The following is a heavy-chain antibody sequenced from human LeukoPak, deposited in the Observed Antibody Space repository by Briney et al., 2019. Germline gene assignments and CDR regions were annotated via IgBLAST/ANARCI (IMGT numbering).Heavy chain of an antibody. D-gene: IGHD6-13*01. V-gene: IGHV3-23*01. J-gene: IGHJ4*02. CDR2: ISGSGGST. CDR3: AKDRGAAAGRAVFDY. CDR1: GFTFSSYA. Sequence: GESLRLSCAASGFTFSSYAMSWVRQAPGKGLEWVSAISGSGGSTYYADSVKGRFTISRDNSKNTLYLQMNSLRAEDTAVYYCAKDRGAAAGRAVFDYWGQGTLVTVSS.